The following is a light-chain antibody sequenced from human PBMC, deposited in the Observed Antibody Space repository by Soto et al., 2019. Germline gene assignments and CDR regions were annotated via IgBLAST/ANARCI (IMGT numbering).Light chain of an antibody. CDR1: QSVSSN. CDR2: GAS. J-gene: IGKJ3*01. CDR3: QQYNNWRAT. V-gene: IGKV3-15*01. Sequence: EIVMTQSPATLSVSPGERATLSCRASQSVSSNLAWYQQKPGQAPSLLIYGASTRATGIPARFSGSGSGTEFTLTISSLQSEDFAVYYCQQYNNWRATFGPGTKVDIK.